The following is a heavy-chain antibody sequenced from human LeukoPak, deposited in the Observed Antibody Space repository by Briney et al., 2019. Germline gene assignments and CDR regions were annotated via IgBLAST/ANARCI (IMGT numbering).Heavy chain of an antibody. Sequence: ASVKVSCKASGYTFTSYYMHWVRQAPGQGLEWMGIINPSGGSTSYAQKFQGRVTMTRDTSTSTVYMELSSLRSEDTAVYYCARDPHDVEMATTNDYWGQGTLVTVPS. D-gene: IGHD5-24*01. CDR3: ARDPHDVEMATTNDY. V-gene: IGHV1-46*01. J-gene: IGHJ4*02. CDR1: GYTFTSYY. CDR2: INPSGGST.